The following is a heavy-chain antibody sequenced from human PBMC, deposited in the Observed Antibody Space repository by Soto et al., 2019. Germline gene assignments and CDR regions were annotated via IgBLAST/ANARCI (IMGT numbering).Heavy chain of an antibody. V-gene: IGHV4-34*02. CDR1: GGSFSGYQ. CDR2: INDSGNI. CDR3: ARGLIIWFGELSRRGGYYYYMDV. D-gene: IGHD3-10*01. J-gene: IGHJ6*03. Sequence: QVQLQQWGAGLLKPSETLSLTCAVYGGSFSGYQWTWIRQTPGKGLVWIGEINDSGNINYNPSLKIRLTILVDTAKKQISLRLSSVTAPYTAVYYCARGLIIWFGELSRRGGYYYYMDVWGNGPSVTVSS.